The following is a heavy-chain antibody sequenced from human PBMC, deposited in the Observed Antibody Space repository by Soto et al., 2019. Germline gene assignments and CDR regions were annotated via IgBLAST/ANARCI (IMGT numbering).Heavy chain of an antibody. D-gene: IGHD2-2*03. V-gene: IGHV5-51*01. CDR1: GYSFTSYW. CDR3: ARLGIVVVPDPYGMDV. Sequence: LGESLKISCKGSGYSFTSYWIGWVRQMPGKGLEWMGIIYPGDSDTRYSPSFQGQVTISADKSISTAYLQWSSLKASDTAMYYCARLGIVVVPDPYGMDVWGQGTTVTVSS. J-gene: IGHJ6*02. CDR2: IYPGDSDT.